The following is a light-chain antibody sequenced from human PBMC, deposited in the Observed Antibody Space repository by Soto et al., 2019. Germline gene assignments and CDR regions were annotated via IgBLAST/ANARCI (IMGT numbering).Light chain of an antibody. CDR3: QQSTNWPPPIT. CDR2: GSS. CDR1: QSVSSN. Sequence: EIVMTQSPATLSVSPGERATLSCRASQSVSSNLAWYQQKPGQAPRLLIYGSSTRVTDVPARFSGSGSGRECTITISSLPSEDFAVYYCQQSTNWPPPITFGKGTRLE. V-gene: IGKV3-15*01. J-gene: IGKJ5*01.